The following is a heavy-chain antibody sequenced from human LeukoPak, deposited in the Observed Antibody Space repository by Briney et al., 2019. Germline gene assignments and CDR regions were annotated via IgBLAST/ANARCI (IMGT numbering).Heavy chain of an antibody. D-gene: IGHD1-26*01. J-gene: IGHJ6*02. CDR1: GGTFSSYA. CDR3: ARELGVEVGSYYYGMDV. CDR2: IIPILGIA. V-gene: IGHV1-69*04. Sequence: SVKVSCKASGGTFSSYAISWVRQAPGQGLEWMGRIIPILGIANYAQKFQGRVTITADKSTSTAYMELSSLRSEDTAVYYCARELGVEVGSYYYGMDVWGQGTTVTVSS.